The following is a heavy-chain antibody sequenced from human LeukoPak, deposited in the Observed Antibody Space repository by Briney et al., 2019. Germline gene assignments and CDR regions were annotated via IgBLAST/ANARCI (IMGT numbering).Heavy chain of an antibody. CDR1: GGSISSTDW. J-gene: IGHJ4*02. Sequence: PSGTLSLTCAVSGGSISSTDWWSWVRQPPVKGLEWIGEVYHSGSTNYNPSLNSRVTMSVDKSKNQFSLKLSSVTAADTAVYYCARGPGTALVRGGLYWGLGTLVTVSS. D-gene: IGHD5-18*01. CDR2: VYHSGST. CDR3: ARGPGTALVRGGLY. V-gene: IGHV4-4*02.